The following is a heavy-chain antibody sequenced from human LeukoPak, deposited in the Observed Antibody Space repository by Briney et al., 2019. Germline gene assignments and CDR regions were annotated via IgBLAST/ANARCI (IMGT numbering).Heavy chain of an antibody. D-gene: IGHD3-16*01. CDR1: GGSFSGYY. Sequence: SETLSLTCAVYGGSFSGYYWSWIRQPPGKGLEWIGEINHSGSTNYNPSLKSRVTISVDTSKNQFSLKLNSVAAADTAVYYCARGNYEYVWGGIDYWGQGTLVTVSS. CDR2: INHSGST. V-gene: IGHV4-34*01. J-gene: IGHJ4*02. CDR3: ARGNYEYVWGGIDY.